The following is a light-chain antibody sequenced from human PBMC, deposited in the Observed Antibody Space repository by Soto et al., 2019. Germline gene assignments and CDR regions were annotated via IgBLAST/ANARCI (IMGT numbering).Light chain of an antibody. Sequence: ETVMTQSPATLSVSPGETATLSCRASLSASTNLAWYQHKPGQAPRLLIYGASIRASGIPARFRGSGAGTQFTLSISGLQSEDVAVYYCQQYLTWPPWTFGQGTKVEIK. CDR2: GAS. J-gene: IGKJ1*01. CDR3: QQYLTWPPWT. V-gene: IGKV3-15*01. CDR1: LSASTN.